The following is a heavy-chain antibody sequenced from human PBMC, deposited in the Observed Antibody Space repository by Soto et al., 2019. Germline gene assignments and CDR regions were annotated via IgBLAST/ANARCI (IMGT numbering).Heavy chain of an antibody. CDR1: GVSLDNFF. CDR2: VSQGGTESYMTEGEPT. J-gene: IGHJ5*02. D-gene: IGHD3-16*01. V-gene: IGHV4-59*01. CDR3: ARDRGGITVSAKPLGEWFDP. Sequence: QVQLQESGPGLLRPSETLSLTCTVSGVSLDNFFWSWIRQPPGKGLEWLGYVSQGGTESYMTEGEPTCNKPTLYSLATISLDLPKNQFSPTLTSVTAADTAVYYCARDRGGITVSAKPLGEWFDPWGQGTLVTVSS.